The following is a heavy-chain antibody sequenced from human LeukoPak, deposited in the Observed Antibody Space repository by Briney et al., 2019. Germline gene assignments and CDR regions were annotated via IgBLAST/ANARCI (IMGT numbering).Heavy chain of an antibody. CDR3: AGSGDGYMDV. D-gene: IGHD4-17*01. CDR1: GFTFSSYS. J-gene: IGHJ6*03. Sequence: GGSLRLSCAASGFTFSSYSMNWVRQAPGKGLEWVSSISSSSSYIYYADSVKGRFTISRDNAKNSLYLQMNSLRAEDTAVYYCAGSGDGYMDVWGKGTTVTISS. V-gene: IGHV3-21*01. CDR2: ISSSSSYI.